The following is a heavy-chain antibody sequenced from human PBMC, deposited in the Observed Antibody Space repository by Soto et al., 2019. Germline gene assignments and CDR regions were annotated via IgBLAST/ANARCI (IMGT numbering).Heavy chain of an antibody. V-gene: IGHV4-38-2*01. CDR3: ARGHRNYYDSSGYQY. D-gene: IGHD3-22*01. Sequence: PSATLSITGAGSGYSISSGDYLGWIRQPPGKGLEWIGSIYHIGSTYHNPSLKSRVTISVDTSKNQFSLKLSSVTAADTAVYYCARGHRNYYDSSGYQYWGQGTLVTVSS. J-gene: IGHJ4*02. CDR1: GYSISSGDY. CDR2: IYHIGST.